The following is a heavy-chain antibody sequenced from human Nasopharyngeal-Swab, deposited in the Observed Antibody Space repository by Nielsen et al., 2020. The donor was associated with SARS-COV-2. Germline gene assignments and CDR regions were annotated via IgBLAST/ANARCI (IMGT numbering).Heavy chain of an antibody. Sequence: SETLSLTCTVSGGSISSYYWSWIRQPPGKGLEWIGYIYYSGSTNYNPSLKSRVTISVDTSKNQFSLKLSSVTVADTAVYYCASLNGHGSGYFEYFQHWGQGTLVTVSS. CDR3: ASLNGHGSGYFEYFQH. CDR2: IYYSGST. CDR1: GGSISSYY. D-gene: IGHD3-22*01. V-gene: IGHV4-59*08. J-gene: IGHJ1*01.